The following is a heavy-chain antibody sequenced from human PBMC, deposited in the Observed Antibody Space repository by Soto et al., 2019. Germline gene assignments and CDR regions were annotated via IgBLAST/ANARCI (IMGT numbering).Heavy chain of an antibody. CDR1: GYSFTGFY. Sequence: ASVKVSCKASGYSFTGFYIHWVRQAPGQGLEWMGWINPHGGDTKYAQKFQGRVTMTRDTSISTAYMELTSLRSDDTAVYYCARQGWLESISYYYGMDVWG. V-gene: IGHV1-2*02. CDR3: ARQGWLESISYYYGMDV. D-gene: IGHD2-15*01. J-gene: IGHJ6*02. CDR2: INPHGGDT.